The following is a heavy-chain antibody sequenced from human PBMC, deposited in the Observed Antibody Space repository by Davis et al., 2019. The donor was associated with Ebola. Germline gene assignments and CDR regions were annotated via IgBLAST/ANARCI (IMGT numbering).Heavy chain of an antibody. Sequence: AASVKVSCKASGGTFSSYAISWVRQAPGQGLEWMGRINAGNGNTKYSQKFQGRVTITRDTSASTAYMELSSLRSEDTAVYYCANGYCSGGSCYIFDYWGQGTLVTVSS. D-gene: IGHD2-15*01. CDR2: INAGNGNT. J-gene: IGHJ4*02. CDR1: GGTFSSYA. V-gene: IGHV1-3*01. CDR3: ANGYCSGGSCYIFDY.